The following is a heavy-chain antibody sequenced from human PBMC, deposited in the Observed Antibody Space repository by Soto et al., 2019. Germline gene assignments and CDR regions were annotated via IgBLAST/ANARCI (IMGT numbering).Heavy chain of an antibody. D-gene: IGHD3-10*01. Sequence: SETLSLTCAVYGGSFSGYYWSWIRQPPGKGLEWIGEINHSGSTNYNPSLKSRVTISIDTSKNQFSLKLSSVTAADTAVYYCARGLYGSGSYYSPRWFDPWGQGTLVTVSS. J-gene: IGHJ5*02. CDR2: INHSGST. V-gene: IGHV4-34*01. CDR1: GGSFSGYY. CDR3: ARGLYGSGSYYSPRWFDP.